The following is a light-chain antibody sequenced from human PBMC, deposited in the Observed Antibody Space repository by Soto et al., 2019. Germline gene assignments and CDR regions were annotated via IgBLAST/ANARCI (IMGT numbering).Light chain of an antibody. J-gene: IGLJ1*01. CDR1: TSNIGSNF. CDR3: ATWHGSLTAV. V-gene: IGLV1-47*01. CDR2: KDN. Sequence: QSVLTQPPSASGTPGQRVTMSCSGSTSNIGSNFVYWYQQLPGTAPTLLIYKDNQRSSGVPGRFSGFNSGTSASLTINGLRYDDEADYCCATWHGSLTAVFGTGTKLTVL.